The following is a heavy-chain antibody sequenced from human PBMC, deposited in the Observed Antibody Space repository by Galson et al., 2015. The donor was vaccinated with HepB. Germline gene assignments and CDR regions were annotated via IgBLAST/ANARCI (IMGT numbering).Heavy chain of an antibody. CDR2: IKNGNGNT. D-gene: IGHD3-10*01. V-gene: IGHV1-3*04. CDR1: GYTFTSYA. J-gene: IGHJ4*02. CDR3: ARDVRLLWFGESYYFAY. Sequence: SVKVSCKASGYTFTSYAMHWLRQAPGQRLEWMGWIKNGNGNTKYSQKFQGRITITRDTSASTAYMELSSLRSEDTAVYYCARDVRLLWFGESYYFAYWGQGTLVTVSS.